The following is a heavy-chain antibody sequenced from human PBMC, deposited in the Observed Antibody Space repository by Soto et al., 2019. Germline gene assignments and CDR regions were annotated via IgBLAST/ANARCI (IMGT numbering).Heavy chain of an antibody. Sequence: QVQLQESGPGLVKPSQTLSLTCTVSSGSISSGDYYWSWIRQPPGKGLEWIGYIYYSGSTYYNPSLKSRVTISVDTSKNQFSLKLSSVTAADTAVYYCARAETGHWGSYRYNAFDIWGQGTMVTVSS. J-gene: IGHJ3*02. CDR2: IYYSGST. CDR1: SGSISSGDYY. CDR3: ARAETGHWGSYRYNAFDI. D-gene: IGHD3-16*02. V-gene: IGHV4-30-4*01.